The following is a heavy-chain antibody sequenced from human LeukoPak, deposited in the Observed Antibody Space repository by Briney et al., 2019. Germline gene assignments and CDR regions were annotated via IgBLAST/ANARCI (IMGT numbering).Heavy chain of an antibody. J-gene: IGHJ4*02. Sequence: GGSLRLSCAASGFTFSSYWMSWVRQAPGKGLEWVANIKQDGSEKYYVDSVKGRFTISRDNAKNSPYLQMKSLRAEDTALYYCARRGYHDYSGFDYWGQGTLVTVSS. CDR2: IKQDGSEK. V-gene: IGHV3-7*01. D-gene: IGHD1-26*01. CDR3: ARRGYHDYSGFDY. CDR1: GFTFSSYW.